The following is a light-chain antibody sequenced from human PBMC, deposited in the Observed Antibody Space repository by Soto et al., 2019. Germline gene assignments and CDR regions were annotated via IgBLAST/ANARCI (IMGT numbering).Light chain of an antibody. CDR1: QSVITAY. J-gene: IGKJ1*01. V-gene: IGKV3D-15*01. Sequence: EIVLTQSPGTLSLPPGERATLSFWASQSVITAYLAWYQQKPGQAPRLLIYDASRRATGIPARFSGTGSGTEFTLTISSLQSEDFAVYYCQQYNNWPQTFAQRTKV. CDR2: DAS. CDR3: QQYNNWPQT.